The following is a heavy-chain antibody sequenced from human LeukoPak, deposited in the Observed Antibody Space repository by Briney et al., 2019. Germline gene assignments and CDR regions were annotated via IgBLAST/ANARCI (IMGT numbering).Heavy chain of an antibody. CDR3: ARALSSWSFRFDY. V-gene: IGHV4-59*01. D-gene: IGHD6-13*01. CDR2: IYHSGST. Sequence: PSETLSLTCTVSGGSISSYYWSWIRQPPGKGLEWIGYIYHSGSTYYNPSLKSRVTISVDTSKNQFSLKLSSVTAADTAVYYCARALSSWSFRFDYWGQGTLVTVSS. J-gene: IGHJ4*02. CDR1: GGSISSYY.